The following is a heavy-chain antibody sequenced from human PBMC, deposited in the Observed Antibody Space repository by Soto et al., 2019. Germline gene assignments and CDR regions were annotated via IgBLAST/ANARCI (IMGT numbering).Heavy chain of an antibody. V-gene: IGHV3-23*01. CDR3: ARDYYGSGSPTPFDY. CDR1: GFTFSSYA. CDR2: ISGSGGST. J-gene: IGHJ4*02. D-gene: IGHD3-10*01. Sequence: PGGSLRLSCAASGFTFSSYAMSWVRQAPGKGLEWVSAISGSGGSTYYADSVKGRFTISRDNSKNTLYLQRNSLRAEDTAVYYCARDYYGSGSPTPFDYWGQGTLVTVSS.